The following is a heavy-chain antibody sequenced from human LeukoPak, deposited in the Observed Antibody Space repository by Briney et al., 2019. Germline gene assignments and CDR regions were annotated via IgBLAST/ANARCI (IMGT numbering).Heavy chain of an antibody. CDR1: GYTFTSHG. V-gene: IGHV1-18*01. Sequence: ASVKVSCKTSGYTFTSHGISWLRQAPGRGLEWMGWIRPSNGDTKYAEKVQGRLSMTTDTYTTTAYMELRSLRSDDTAVYYCARDWPTVIADYWGQGTLVTVSS. D-gene: IGHD4-11*01. J-gene: IGHJ4*02. CDR2: IRPSNGDT. CDR3: ARDWPTVIADY.